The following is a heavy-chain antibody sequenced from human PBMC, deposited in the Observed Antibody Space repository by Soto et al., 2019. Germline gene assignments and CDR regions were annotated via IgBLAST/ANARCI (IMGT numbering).Heavy chain of an antibody. V-gene: IGHV4-34*01. J-gene: IGHJ4*02. CDR2: IYYSGTT. CDR3: VRQPNRPMAGDD. Sequence: PSETLSLTCAVYGGSFSGYYWSWIRQPPGKGLEWLGSIYYSGTTHYNPSLKSRVSLSVDTSNMQFSLNLASVTAADTAVYFCVRQPNRPMAGDDWGQGALVTVSS. D-gene: IGHD6-19*01. CDR1: GGSFSGYY.